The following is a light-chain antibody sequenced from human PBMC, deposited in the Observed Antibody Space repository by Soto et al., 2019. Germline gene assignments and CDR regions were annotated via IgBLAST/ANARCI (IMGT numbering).Light chain of an antibody. V-gene: IGLV2-14*01. CDR1: SSDVGGYNN. CDR2: DVS. J-gene: IGLJ2*01. CDR3: SSYTSIHVV. Sequence: QSALTQPASVSGSPGQSITISCTGTSSDVGGYNNVSWYQQHPGKAPKLMIYDVSNRPSGVSNRFSGSKSGNSASLTISGLQAEDEADYYCSSYTSIHVVFGGGTKVTVL.